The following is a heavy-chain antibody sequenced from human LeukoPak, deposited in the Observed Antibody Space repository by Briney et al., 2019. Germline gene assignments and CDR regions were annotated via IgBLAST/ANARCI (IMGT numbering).Heavy chain of an antibody. J-gene: IGHJ4*02. CDR1: GGSIRSYY. CDR3: ARHYDSGTYPLDY. V-gene: IGHV4-59*01. CDR2: IYYSGST. D-gene: IGHD3-10*01. Sequence: SVTLSLTCTVSGGSIRSYYWSWIRQPPGKGLEWIGNIYYSGSTNYNPSLKSRVTMSVDSSKNQFSLKVSSVTAADTAVYYCARHYDSGTYPLDYWGQGTLVTVSS.